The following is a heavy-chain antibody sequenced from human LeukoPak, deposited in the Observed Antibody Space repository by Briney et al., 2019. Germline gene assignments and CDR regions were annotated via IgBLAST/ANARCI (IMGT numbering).Heavy chain of an antibody. V-gene: IGHV4-4*09. D-gene: IGHD3-10*01. Sequence: SETLSLTCTVSGGSISSYYWSWIRQPPGKGLEWIGYIYTSGSTIYNPSLKSRVTISVDTSKNQFSLKLSSVTAADTAVYYCARLATSGSRGPFDYWGQGTLVTVSS. CDR3: ARLATSGSRGPFDY. J-gene: IGHJ4*02. CDR1: GGSISSYY. CDR2: IYTSGST.